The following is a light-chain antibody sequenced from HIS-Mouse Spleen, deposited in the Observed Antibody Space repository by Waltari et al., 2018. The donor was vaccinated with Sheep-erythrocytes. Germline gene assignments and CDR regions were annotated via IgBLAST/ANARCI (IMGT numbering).Light chain of an antibody. Sequence: AIQLTQSPSSLSASVGDRVTITCRASQGISSASAWYQQKPGKAPKLLIYDASSLESGVPSRFSGSGSGTDFTLTISSLQPEDFATYDCQQFNNYPRTFGQGTKVEIK. CDR2: DAS. J-gene: IGKJ1*01. V-gene: IGKV1D-13*01. CDR3: QQFNNYPRT. CDR1: QGISSA.